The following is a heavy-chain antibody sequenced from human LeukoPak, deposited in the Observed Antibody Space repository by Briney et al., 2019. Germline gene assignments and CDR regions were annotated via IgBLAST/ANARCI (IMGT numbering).Heavy chain of an antibody. CDR2: IIPIFGTA. D-gene: IGHD3-3*01. CDR1: GGTFSSYA. Sequence: ASVKVSCKASGGTFSSYAISWVRQPPGQGLEWMGGIIPIFGTANYAQKFQGRVTITADESTSAAYMELSSLRSEDTAVYYCASTYYDFWSGHDDYWGQGTLVTVSS. V-gene: IGHV1-69*01. J-gene: IGHJ4*02. CDR3: ASTYYDFWSGHDDY.